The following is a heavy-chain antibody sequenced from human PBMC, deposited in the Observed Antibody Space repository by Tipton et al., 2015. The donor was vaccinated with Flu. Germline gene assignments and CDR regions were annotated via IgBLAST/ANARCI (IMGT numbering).Heavy chain of an antibody. CDR1: GYTFTSYG. CDR3: ARVVGITMVRGVKNWYFDL. V-gene: IGHV1-18*01. CDR2: ISAYNGNT. J-gene: IGHJ2*01. Sequence: QLVQSGAEVKKPGASVKVSCKASGYTFTSYGISWVRQAPGQGLEWMGWISAYNGNTNYAQKLQGRVTMTTDTSTSTAYMELRSLRSDDTAVYYCARVVGITMVRGVKNWYFDLWGRGTLVTVSS. D-gene: IGHD3-10*01.